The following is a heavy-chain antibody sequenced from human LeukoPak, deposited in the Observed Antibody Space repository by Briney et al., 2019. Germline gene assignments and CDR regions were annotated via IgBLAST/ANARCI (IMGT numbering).Heavy chain of an antibody. Sequence: GGSLRLSCAASRFTFSDYYMSWIRQAPGKGLEWVSYISGNGHTIYYADSVKGRFTISRDNAKNSLYLQMSSLRAEDTAVYYCARDLITMVRGVIHYWYFDLWGRGTLVTVSS. D-gene: IGHD3-10*01. J-gene: IGHJ2*01. V-gene: IGHV3-11*01. CDR1: RFTFSDYY. CDR2: ISGNGHTI. CDR3: ARDLITMVRGVIHYWYFDL.